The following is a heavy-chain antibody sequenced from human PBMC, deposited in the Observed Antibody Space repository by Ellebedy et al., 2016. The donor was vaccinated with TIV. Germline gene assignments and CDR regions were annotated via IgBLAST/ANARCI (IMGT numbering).Heavy chain of an antibody. CDR1: GYTFTDFY. CDR3: ARGPGVAVAYDY. D-gene: IGHD6-19*01. CDR2: INPKSGGT. J-gene: IGHJ4*02. V-gene: IGHV1-2*02. Sequence: ASVKVFCKASGYTFTDFYMHWVRQAPGQGLEWMGWINPKSGGTNFAQKFQGRVTMTRDTSINTAYLELSSLRSDDTAVYYCARGPGVAVAYDYWGQGTLVTVSS.